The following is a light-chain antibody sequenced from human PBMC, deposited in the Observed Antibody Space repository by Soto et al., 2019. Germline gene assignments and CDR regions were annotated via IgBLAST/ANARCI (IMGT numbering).Light chain of an antibody. V-gene: IGLV3-10*01. CDR3: CSTDNSGYHRHV. CDR1: ALPKKY. Sequence: SSELTQPPSVSVSPGQTARITCSGDALPKKYVYWYQQKSGQAPVLVIYEDSKRPSGIPERFCGSSSGTMATLTISGAQVDDEVDYCCCSTDNSGYHRHVSGTGTKLTVL. CDR2: EDS. J-gene: IGLJ1*01.